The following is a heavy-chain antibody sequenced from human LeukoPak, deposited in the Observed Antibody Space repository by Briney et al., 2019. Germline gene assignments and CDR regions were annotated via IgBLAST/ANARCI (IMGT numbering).Heavy chain of an antibody. J-gene: IGHJ4*02. V-gene: IGHV3-74*01. Sequence: GGSLRLSCAASGFTFSSHLMHWVRQAPGKGLVWVSRISSDGTYTNYADSVRGRFTISRDNAKNTLYLQMNSLRAEDTATYYCANRHDSSGYFFNYWGQGTLVTVSS. CDR2: ISSDGTYT. CDR1: GFTFSSHL. D-gene: IGHD3-22*01. CDR3: ANRHDSSGYFFNY.